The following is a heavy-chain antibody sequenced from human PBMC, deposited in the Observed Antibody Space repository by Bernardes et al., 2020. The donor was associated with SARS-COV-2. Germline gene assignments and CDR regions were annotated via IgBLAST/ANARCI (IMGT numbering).Heavy chain of an antibody. CDR3: AGLMGYGDGPMASLYFYGLDV. J-gene: IGHJ6*02. V-gene: IGHV5-10-1*01. CDR2: IEPRDYYT. CDR1: GYSLISYT. Sequence: GESPKTPRRGPGYSLISYTITRVRQMPGKGPEWMGRIEPRDYYTNYSLPFQGHVTITVDKSINTAYLQSSSLRAADTAMYYCAGLMGYGDGPMASLYFYGLDVWGQGTTVTVSS. D-gene: IGHD4-17*01.